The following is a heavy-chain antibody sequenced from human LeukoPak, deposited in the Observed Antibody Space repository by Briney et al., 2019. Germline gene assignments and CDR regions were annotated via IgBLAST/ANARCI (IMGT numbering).Heavy chain of an antibody. CDR1: GGSISSSSYY. CDR2: IYYSGST. V-gene: IGHV4-39*01. D-gene: IGHD6-6*01. J-gene: IGHJ4*02. CDR3: ARLSIAARPHYFDY. Sequence: SETLSLTCTVSGGSISSSSYYWGWIRQPPGKGLEWIESIYYSGSTYYNPSLKSRVTISVDTSKNQFSLKLSSVTAADTAVYYCARLSIAARPHYFDYWGQGTLVTVSS.